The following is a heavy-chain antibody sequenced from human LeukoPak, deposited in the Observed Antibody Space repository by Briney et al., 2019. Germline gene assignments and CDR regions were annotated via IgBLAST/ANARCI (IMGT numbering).Heavy chain of an antibody. Sequence: GGSLRLSCTASGFTFGDYAMNWVRQAPGKGLEWVSSISSSSYIYYADSVKGRFTISRDDAKNSLYLQMNSLRAEDTAVYYCARDTGSDYFDYWGQGTLVTVSS. V-gene: IGHV3-69-1*01. D-gene: IGHD1-14*01. J-gene: IGHJ4*02. CDR3: ARDTGSDYFDY. CDR1: GFTFGDYA. CDR2: ISSSSYI.